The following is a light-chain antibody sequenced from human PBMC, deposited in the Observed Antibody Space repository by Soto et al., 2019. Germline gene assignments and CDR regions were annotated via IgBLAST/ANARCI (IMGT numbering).Light chain of an antibody. CDR1: QSVLYSSNKKNY. CDR3: HQYYTTPWT. Sequence: DIVMTQSPDSLAVSLGERATINCKSSQSVLYSSNKKNYLAWYQKKPGQPPKVLIYWASTRESGVPDRFSGSESGTDFTLTISSLQAEDVALYYCHQYYTTPWTFGQGTKVEVK. J-gene: IGKJ1*01. CDR2: WAS. V-gene: IGKV4-1*01.